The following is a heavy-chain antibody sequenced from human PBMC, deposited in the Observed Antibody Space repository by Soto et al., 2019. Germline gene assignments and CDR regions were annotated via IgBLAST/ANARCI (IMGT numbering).Heavy chain of an antibody. D-gene: IGHD3-10*01. Sequence: QVQLVQSGAEVKKPGASVKVSCKASGYTFTSYGISWVRQAPGQGLEWMGWISAYNGNTNYAQKLQGRVTMTTDTSTSTAYMELRSLRSDDTAVYYCARDSELLWFGELSPFDYWGQGTLVTVSS. J-gene: IGHJ4*02. V-gene: IGHV1-18*01. CDR3: ARDSELLWFGELSPFDY. CDR2: ISAYNGNT. CDR1: GYTFTSYG.